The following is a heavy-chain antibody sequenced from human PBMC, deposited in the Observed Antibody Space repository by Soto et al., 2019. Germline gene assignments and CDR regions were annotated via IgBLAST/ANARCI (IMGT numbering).Heavy chain of an antibody. D-gene: IGHD7-27*01. Sequence: EGQLVESGGDLVQPGGSLRLSCAASGFTFSTYWMTWVRQAPGKGLEWVATMAQDGSYKNYVDSVKGRFTISRDNARNSLYLQMDSLRADDTAVYYCARGSWGSYDYWGQGTLVTVSS. CDR1: GFTFSTYW. CDR2: MAQDGSYK. CDR3: ARGSWGSYDY. V-gene: IGHV3-7*03. J-gene: IGHJ4*02.